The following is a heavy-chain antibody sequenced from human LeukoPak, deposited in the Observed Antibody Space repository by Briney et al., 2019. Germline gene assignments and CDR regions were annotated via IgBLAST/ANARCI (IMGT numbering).Heavy chain of an antibody. J-gene: IGHJ6*03. CDR3: ARDSSGYSYGYYYYYYMDV. CDR2: ISAYNGNT. CDR1: GGTFSSYA. V-gene: IGHV1-18*01. D-gene: IGHD5-18*01. Sequence: ASVKVSCKASGGTFSSYAISWVRQAPGQGLEWMGWISAYNGNTNYAQKLQGRVTMTTDTSTSTAYMELRSLRSDDTAVYYCARDSSGYSYGYYYYYYMDVWGKGTAVTVSS.